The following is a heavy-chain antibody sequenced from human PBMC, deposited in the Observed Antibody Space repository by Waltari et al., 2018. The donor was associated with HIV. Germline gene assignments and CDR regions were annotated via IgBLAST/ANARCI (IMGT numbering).Heavy chain of an antibody. Sequence: QLVPSGAEVKKPGESLKFSFKGSGYRFTPAWISWVRPLPGKGLEWMGIIYPGDSDTIYSPSFQGKVTMSVARSINTAYVQWSSLKASDSAMYFCARVSDYMFDGSGTVGNFDLWGRGTLLIVSS. CDR1: GYRFTPAW. CDR3: ARVSDYMFDGSGTVGNFDL. J-gene: IGHJ2*01. V-gene: IGHV5-51*01. D-gene: IGHD3-22*01. CDR2: IYPGDSDT.